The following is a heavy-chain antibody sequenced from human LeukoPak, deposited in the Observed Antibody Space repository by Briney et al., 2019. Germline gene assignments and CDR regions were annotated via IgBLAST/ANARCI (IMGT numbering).Heavy chain of an antibody. J-gene: IGHJ5*02. Sequence: GGSLRLSCAVSGFTFNNYPMSWVRQAPGRGLEWVSSISGGGVTTHYADSVKGRFTISRDNSKNTLYLQMNSLRAEDTAIYYCAKDYGDSDWFDPWGQGTLVTVSS. CDR3: AKDYGDSDWFDP. V-gene: IGHV3-23*01. D-gene: IGHD4-17*01. CDR2: ISGGGVTT. CDR1: GFTFNNYP.